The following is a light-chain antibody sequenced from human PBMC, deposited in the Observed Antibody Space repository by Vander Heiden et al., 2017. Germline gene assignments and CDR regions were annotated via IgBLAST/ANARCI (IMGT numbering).Light chain of an antibody. CDR3: QQSYSTPLT. J-gene: IGKJ4*01. Sequence: IQMTQSPSSLSASVGARVTITGRTSQTISSYLNWYQQKPGKAPKLLIYAASSLQSGVPSRFSGSGSGTDFTLTISSLQPEDFATYYCQQSYSTPLTFGGGTKVEIK. CDR1: QTISSY. V-gene: IGKV1-39*01. CDR2: AAS.